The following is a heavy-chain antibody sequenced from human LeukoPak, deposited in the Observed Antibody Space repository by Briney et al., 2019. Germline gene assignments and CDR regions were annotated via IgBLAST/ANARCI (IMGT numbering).Heavy chain of an antibody. CDR2: IYYSGST. J-gene: IGHJ5*02. V-gene: IGHV4-31*11. D-gene: IGHD4-11*01. Sequence: SGTLSLTCAVSGGSISSGGYYWSWIRQHPGGGLEWIGYIYYSGSTYYNPSLRSPVTISIDTSKNQFSLKLSSVTAADTAVYYCARVAPGLPWFDPWGQGTLVTVSS. CDR1: GGSISSGGYY. CDR3: ARVAPGLPWFDP.